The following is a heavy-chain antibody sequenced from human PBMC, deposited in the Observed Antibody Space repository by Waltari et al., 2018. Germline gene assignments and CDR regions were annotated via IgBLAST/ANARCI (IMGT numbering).Heavy chain of an antibody. Sequence: QLQLQESGPGLVKPSETLSLTCTVPAGSISSSSYYWGWTRQPPGKGLEWIGSIYYSGSTYYNPSLKSRVTISVDTSKNQFSLKLSSVTAADTAVYYCARIDYGGNGGDYWGQGTLVTVSS. CDR2: IYYSGST. D-gene: IGHD4-17*01. CDR1: AGSISSSSYY. V-gene: IGHV4-39*01. J-gene: IGHJ4*02. CDR3: ARIDYGGNGGDY.